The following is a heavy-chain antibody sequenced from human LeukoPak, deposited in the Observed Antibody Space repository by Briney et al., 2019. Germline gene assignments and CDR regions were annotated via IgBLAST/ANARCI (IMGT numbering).Heavy chain of an antibody. V-gene: IGHV4-59*01. Sequence: SETLSLTCTVSGGSISSYYWSWIRQPPGKGLEWVGDIYYSGTTNYNPSLKRRVSISGDTSKNQFSLKMSSVTAAATAVYYCARGVYIAAAQYAYWGQGTLVTVSS. CDR3: ARGVYIAAAQYAY. D-gene: IGHD6-13*01. J-gene: IGHJ4*02. CDR1: GGSISSYY. CDR2: IYYSGTT.